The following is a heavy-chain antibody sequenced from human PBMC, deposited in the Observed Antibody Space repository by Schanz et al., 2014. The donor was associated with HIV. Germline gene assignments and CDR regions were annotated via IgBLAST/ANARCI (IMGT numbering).Heavy chain of an antibody. D-gene: IGHD2-15*01. J-gene: IGHJ5*02. Sequence: QVQLQQWGAGLLKPSQTLSLTCAVYGGSFSGYSWTWIRQPPGKGLEWIGEINHGGYTNYNPSLKRRVSISVDTSKTKFSLKLSSVTAADTAVYYCARGLVNCSGGSCYSGWFDPWGQGNLVTVSS. CDR3: ARGLVNCSGGSCYSGWFDP. CDR1: GGSFSGYS. CDR2: INHGGYT. V-gene: IGHV4-34*01.